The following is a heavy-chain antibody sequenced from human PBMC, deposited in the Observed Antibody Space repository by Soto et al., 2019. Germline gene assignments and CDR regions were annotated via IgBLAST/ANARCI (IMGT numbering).Heavy chain of an antibody. CDR3: AREGQYYASGSYYNPFEY. CDR1: GFTISSYW. Sequence: GGSLRLSCAASGFTISSYWMHWVRQAPGKGLVWVSRINSDGSTTSYADSVKGRFTISRDNAKNTLYMQMNSLRAEDTAVYYCAREGQYYASGSYYNPFEYWGQGTQVTVSS. V-gene: IGHV3-74*01. CDR2: INSDGSTT. J-gene: IGHJ4*02. D-gene: IGHD3-10*01.